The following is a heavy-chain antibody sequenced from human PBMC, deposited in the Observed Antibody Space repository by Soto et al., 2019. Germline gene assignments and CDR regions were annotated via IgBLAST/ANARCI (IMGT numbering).Heavy chain of an antibody. D-gene: IGHD6-13*01. CDR3: TRPRLSRIAAPNWFDP. J-gene: IGHJ5*02. CDR1: GFTFSGSA. V-gene: IGHV3-73*01. Sequence: GGSLRLSCAASGFTFSGSAMHWVRQASGKGLEWVGRIRSKANSYATAYAASVKGRFTISRDDSKNTAYLQMNSLKTEDTAVYYCTRPRLSRIAAPNWFDPWGQGTLVTVSS. CDR2: IRSKANSYAT.